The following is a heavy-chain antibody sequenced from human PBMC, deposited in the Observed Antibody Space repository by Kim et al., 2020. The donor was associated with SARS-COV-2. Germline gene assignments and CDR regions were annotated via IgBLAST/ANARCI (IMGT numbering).Heavy chain of an antibody. J-gene: IGHJ4*02. D-gene: IGHD3-10*01. CDR2: ISSSSSYI. CDR3: ARDDSGSSPFDY. V-gene: IGHV3-21*01. CDR1: GFTFSSYS. Sequence: WGSLRLSCAASGFTFSSYSMNWVRQAPGKGLEWVSSISSSSSYIYYADSVKGRFTISRDNAKNSLYLQMNSLRAEDTAVYYCARDDSGSSPFDYWGQGTLVTVSS.